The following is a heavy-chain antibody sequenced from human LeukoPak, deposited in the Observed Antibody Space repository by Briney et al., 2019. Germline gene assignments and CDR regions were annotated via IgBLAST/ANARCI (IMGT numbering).Heavy chain of an antibody. CDR2: ISSSSSTI. CDR3: AKDRYYYDSSGYLN. V-gene: IGHV3-48*01. CDR1: GFTFSSYS. Sequence: GGSLRLSCAASGFTFSSYSMNWVRQAPGKGLEWVSYISSSSSTIYYADSVKGRFTISRDNAKNSLYLQMNSLRAEDTAVYYCAKDRYYYDSSGYLNWGQGTLVTVSS. D-gene: IGHD3-22*01. J-gene: IGHJ4*02.